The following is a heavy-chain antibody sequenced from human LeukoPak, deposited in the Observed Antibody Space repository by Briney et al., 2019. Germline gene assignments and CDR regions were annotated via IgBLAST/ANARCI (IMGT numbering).Heavy chain of an antibody. V-gene: IGHV3-23*01. D-gene: IGHD3-22*01. CDR1: GGSFSGYY. Sequence: ETLSLTCAVYGGSFSGYYWSWVRQAPGKGLEWVSAISGSGGSTYYADSVKGRFTISRDNSKNTLYLQMNSLRAEDTAVYYCAKDGYYYDSSGYKAWGQGTLVTVSS. J-gene: IGHJ5*02. CDR2: ISGSGGST. CDR3: AKDGYYYDSSGYKA.